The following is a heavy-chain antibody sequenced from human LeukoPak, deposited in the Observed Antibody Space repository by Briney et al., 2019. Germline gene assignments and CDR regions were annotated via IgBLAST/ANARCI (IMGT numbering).Heavy chain of an antibody. J-gene: IGHJ5*02. CDR3: ATLPRGRYFDWGPPFDP. V-gene: IGHV1-24*01. CDR2: FDPEDGET. Sequence: PRASVKVSCKASGGTFSSYAISWVRQAPGKGLEWMGGFDPEDGETIYAQKFQGRVTMTEDTSTDTAYMELSSLRSEDTAVYYCATLPRGRYFDWGPPFDPWGQGTLVTVSS. D-gene: IGHD3-9*01. CDR1: GGTFSSYA.